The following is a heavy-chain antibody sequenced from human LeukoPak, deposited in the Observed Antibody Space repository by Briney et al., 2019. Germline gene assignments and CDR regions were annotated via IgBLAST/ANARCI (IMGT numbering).Heavy chain of an antibody. J-gene: IGHJ3*01. V-gene: IGHV5-51*01. CDR1: GFSSTTYW. CDR2: IQPDDSDT. D-gene: IGHD4-11*01. CDR3: ARPLFSSNYKAFDL. Sequence: GESLTISCRLSGFSSTTYWIAWVRQMPRKRLEWMGVIQPDDSDTTYSPSFQGQVSISADKSINTAFLQWSSLEASDTAMYYCARPLFSSNYKAFDLWGQGTLVTVSS.